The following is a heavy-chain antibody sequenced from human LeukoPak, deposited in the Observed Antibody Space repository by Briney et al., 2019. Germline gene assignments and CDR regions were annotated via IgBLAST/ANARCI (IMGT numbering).Heavy chain of an antibody. CDR2: ISSSSSYI. V-gene: IGHV3-21*01. J-gene: IGHJ6*02. D-gene: IGHD2-15*01. CDR3: ARDHGGGYYFRMDV. CDR1: GFTFSSYS. Sequence: GGSLRLSCAASGFTFSSYSMNWVRQAPGKGLEWVSSISSSSSYIYYADSVKGRFTISRDNAKNSLYLQMNSLRAEDTAVYYFARDHGGGYYFRMDVWGQGTTVTVSS.